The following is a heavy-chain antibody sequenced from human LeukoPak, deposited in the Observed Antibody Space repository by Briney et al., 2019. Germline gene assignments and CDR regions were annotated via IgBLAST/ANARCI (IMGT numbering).Heavy chain of an antibody. Sequence: GGSLRLSCAASGFTFSSYAMSWVRQAPGKGLEWVSAISGSGGSTYYADSVKGRFTISRDNAKNSLYLQMNSLRAEDTAVYYCARVRDYGDSYFDYWGQGTLVTVSS. J-gene: IGHJ4*02. D-gene: IGHD4-17*01. CDR3: ARVRDYGDSYFDY. CDR2: ISGSGGST. CDR1: GFTFSSYA. V-gene: IGHV3-23*01.